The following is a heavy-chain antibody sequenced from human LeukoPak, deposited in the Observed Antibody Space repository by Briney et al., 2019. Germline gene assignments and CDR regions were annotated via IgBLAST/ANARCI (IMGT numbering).Heavy chain of an antibody. CDR2: IYTSGST. Sequence: SETLSLTCTVSGGSISSYYWSWIRQPAGKGLEWIGRIYTSGSTNYNPSLKSRVTMSVDTSKNQFSLKLSSVTAADTAVYYCARDHYYDSPHYYYYGMDVWGQGTTVTVS. V-gene: IGHV4-4*07. J-gene: IGHJ6*02. D-gene: IGHD3-22*01. CDR3: ARDHYYDSPHYYYYGMDV. CDR1: GGSISSYY.